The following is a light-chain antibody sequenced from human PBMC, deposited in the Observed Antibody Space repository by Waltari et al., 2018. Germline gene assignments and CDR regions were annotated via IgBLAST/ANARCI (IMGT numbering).Light chain of an antibody. Sequence: DIQMTQSPSSLSASVGDRVTITCRASQSISTFLNWYQQKPGKAPKLLIYGASGLHGGGPSRFSGRGSGTDFTLTISSLQPDDSATYYCQQTSSPPLTFGGGTKVEIK. CDR1: QSISTF. V-gene: IGKV1-39*01. CDR2: GAS. J-gene: IGKJ4*01. CDR3: QQTSSPPLT.